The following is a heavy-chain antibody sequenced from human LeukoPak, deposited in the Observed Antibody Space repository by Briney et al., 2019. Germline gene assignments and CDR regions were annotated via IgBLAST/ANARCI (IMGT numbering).Heavy chain of an antibody. J-gene: IGHJ4*02. CDR2: ISYDGSNK. CDR3: AKENYYDSSGYYGTTRRALDY. D-gene: IGHD3-22*01. Sequence: PGGSLRLSCAASGFTFGSYAMHWVRQAPGKGLEWVAVISYDGSNKYYADSVKGRFTISRDNSKNTLYLQMNSLRAEDTAVYYCAKENYYDSSGYYGTTRRALDYWGQGTLVTVSS. CDR1: GFTFGSYA. V-gene: IGHV3-30*04.